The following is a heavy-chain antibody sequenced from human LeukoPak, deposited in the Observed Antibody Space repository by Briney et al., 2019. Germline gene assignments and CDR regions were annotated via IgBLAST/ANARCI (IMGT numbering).Heavy chain of an antibody. CDR1: GYSISSGYY. V-gene: IGHV4-38-2*02. CDR3: ARGGIEGY. D-gene: IGHD1-1*01. CDR2: IYHSGST. J-gene: IGHJ4*02. Sequence: PSETLSLTCTVSGYSISSGYYWGWIRPPPGKGLEWIGSIYHSGSTYYNPSLKSRVTISVDTSKNQFSLKLSSVTAADTAVYYCARGGIEGYWGQGTLVTVSS.